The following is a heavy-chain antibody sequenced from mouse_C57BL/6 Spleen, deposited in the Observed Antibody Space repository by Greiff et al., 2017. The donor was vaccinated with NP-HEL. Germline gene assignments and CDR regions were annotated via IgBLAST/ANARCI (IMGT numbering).Heavy chain of an antibody. D-gene: IGHD2-2*01. V-gene: IGHV1-69*01. Sequence: VQLQQPGAELVMPGASVKLSCKASGYTFTSYWMHWVKQRPGQGLEWIGEIDPSDSYTNYNQKFKGKSTLTVDKSSSTAYMQLSSLTSEDSAVYYCARYGYFPYYAMDYWGQGTSVTVSS. CDR3: ARYGYFPYYAMDY. J-gene: IGHJ4*01. CDR2: IDPSDSYT. CDR1: GYTFTSYW.